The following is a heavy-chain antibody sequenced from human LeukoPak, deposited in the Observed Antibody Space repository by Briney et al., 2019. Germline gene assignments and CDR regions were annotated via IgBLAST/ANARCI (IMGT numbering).Heavy chain of an antibody. J-gene: IGHJ4*02. V-gene: IGHV3-23*01. Sequence: GGSLRLSCEASGFTFSSYAMSWVRQAPGKGLEWVSAISGSGGSTYYADSVKGRFTISRDNSKNTLYLQMNSLRAEDTAVYYCATARRLSGFDYWGQGTLVTVSS. D-gene: IGHD4-17*01. CDR3: ATARRLSGFDY. CDR2: ISGSGGST. CDR1: GFTFSSYA.